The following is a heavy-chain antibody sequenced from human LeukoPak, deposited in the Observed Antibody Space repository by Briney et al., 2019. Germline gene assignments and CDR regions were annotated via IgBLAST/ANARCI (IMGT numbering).Heavy chain of an antibody. CDR2: INPNSGGT. Sequence: ASVKGSCEAAGYTFTSYNMHWVRQAPGQGLEWIGWINPNSGGTNYAQKFQGRVTMTRDTSISTAYMELSRLRSDDTAVYYCARDSCSGGSCQADYWGQGTLVTVSS. CDR3: ARDSCSGGSCQADY. CDR1: GYTFTSYN. J-gene: IGHJ4*02. V-gene: IGHV1-2*02. D-gene: IGHD2-15*01.